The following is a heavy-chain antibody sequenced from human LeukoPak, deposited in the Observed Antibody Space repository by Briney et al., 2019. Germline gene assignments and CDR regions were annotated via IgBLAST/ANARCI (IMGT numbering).Heavy chain of an antibody. CDR1: EFTFSSYS. J-gene: IGHJ4*02. Sequence: PGGSLRLSCAASEFTFSSYSMNWVRQAPGKGLEWVSYITNSGNSKSYADSVKGRFTISRDNSKNTLYLQMNSLRAEDTAVYYCAKCGGYVAAAGNPDYWGQGTLVTVSS. V-gene: IGHV3-48*01. CDR3: AKCGGYVAAAGNPDY. D-gene: IGHD6-13*01. CDR2: ITNSGNSK.